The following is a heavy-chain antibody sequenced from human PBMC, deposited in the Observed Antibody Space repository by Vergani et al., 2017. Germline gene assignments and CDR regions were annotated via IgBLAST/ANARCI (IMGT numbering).Heavy chain of an antibody. D-gene: IGHD3-3*01. J-gene: IGHJ4*02. Sequence: EVQLLESGGGLVQPGGSLRLSCAASGFTFSSYAMSWVRQAPGQGLEWVSAISSSSSTIYYADSVKGRFTISRDNAKNSLYLQMNSLRAEDTAVYDCAGGSKGYYDFWSGYFDYFDYWGQGTLVTVSS. CDR3: AGGSKGYYDFWSGYFDYFDY. CDR1: GFTFSSYA. CDR2: ISSSSSTI. V-gene: IGHV3-48*04.